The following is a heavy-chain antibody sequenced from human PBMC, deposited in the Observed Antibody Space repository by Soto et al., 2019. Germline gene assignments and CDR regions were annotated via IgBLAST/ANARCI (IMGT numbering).Heavy chain of an antibody. CDR1: GFTFSSYA. CDR2: ISYDGSNK. V-gene: IGHV3-30-3*01. J-gene: IGHJ4*02. Sequence: GGSLRLSCAASGFTFSSYAMHWVRQAPGKGLEWVAVISYDGSNKYYADSVKGRFTISRDNSKNTLYLQMNSLRAEDTAVYYCARDQGLLPVVVVPGYWGQGTLVTVSS. D-gene: IGHD3-22*01. CDR3: ARDQGLLPVVVVPGY.